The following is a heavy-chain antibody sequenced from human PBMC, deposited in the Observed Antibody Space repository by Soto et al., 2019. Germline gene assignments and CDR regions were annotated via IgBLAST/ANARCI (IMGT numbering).Heavy chain of an antibody. CDR3: VEGWNDF. CDR2: IKSKSDGGTR. Sequence: EVQVVESGGDLVKPGGSLRLSCATSGFIFSSAWMSWVRQAPGKGLEWVGRIKSKSDGGTRDYAAPVNGRLNISRDESKNMVYLQMNSLTAEDTAVYYCVEGWNDFWGQGTLVTVSS. CDR1: GFIFSSAW. D-gene: IGHD1-1*01. J-gene: IGHJ4*02. V-gene: IGHV3-15*01.